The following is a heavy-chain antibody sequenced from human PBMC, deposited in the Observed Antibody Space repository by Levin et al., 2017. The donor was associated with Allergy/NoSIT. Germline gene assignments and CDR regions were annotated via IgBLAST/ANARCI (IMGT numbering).Heavy chain of an antibody. D-gene: IGHD3-10*01. CDR3: ARGGYYGSGSYPFFDY. CDR2: ISYDGSNK. CDR1: GFTFSSYA. J-gene: IGHJ4*02. Sequence: GGSLRLSCAASGFTFSSYAMHWVRQAPGKGLEWVAIISYDGSNKYHADSVKGRFTISRDNSKNTLYLQMNSLRAEDTAVYYCARGGYYGSGSYPFFDYWGQGTLVTVSS. V-gene: IGHV3-30-3*01.